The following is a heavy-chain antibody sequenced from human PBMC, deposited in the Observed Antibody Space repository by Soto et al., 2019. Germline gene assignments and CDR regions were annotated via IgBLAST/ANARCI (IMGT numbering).Heavy chain of an antibody. Sequence: SETLSLTCTVSGGSISSGGYYWSWIRQHPGKGLEWIGSIYYSGSTYYNPSLKSRVTISVDTSKNQFSLKLSSVTAADTAVYYCARPLAPYDSSGSRYFQHWGQGTLVTSPQ. CDR2: IYYSGST. CDR3: ARPLAPYDSSGSRYFQH. D-gene: IGHD3-22*01. J-gene: IGHJ1*01. V-gene: IGHV4-39*01. CDR1: GGSISSGGYY.